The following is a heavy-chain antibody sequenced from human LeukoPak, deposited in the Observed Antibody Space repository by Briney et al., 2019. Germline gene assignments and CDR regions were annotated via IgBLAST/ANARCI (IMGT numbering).Heavy chain of an antibody. J-gene: IGHJ3*02. D-gene: IGHD6-13*01. CDR2: IYHSGST. Sequence: SETLSLTCAVSGGSISSSNWWSWVRQPPGKGLEWIGEIYHSGSTNYNPSLKSRVTISVDKSKNQFSLKLSSVTAADTAVYYCARFGYSNNWHPRTSAFDIWGQGTMVTVSS. CDR1: GGSISSSNW. V-gene: IGHV4-4*02. CDR3: ARFGYSNNWHPRTSAFDI.